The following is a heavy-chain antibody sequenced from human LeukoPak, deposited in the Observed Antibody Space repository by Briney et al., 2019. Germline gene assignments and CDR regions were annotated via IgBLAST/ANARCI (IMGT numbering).Heavy chain of an antibody. V-gene: IGHV3-30*02. Sequence: GGSLRLSCAASGFTFSNYGMHWVRQAPGKGLEWVAYIWHDVSDSYYGDSVKGRFTLSRENSKNTLYLQMNSLRVEDTAVYYCAKRTSTGSTDLYYSYMDVWGKGTTVTVSS. CDR3: AKRTSTGSTDLYYSYMDV. CDR1: GFTFSNYG. J-gene: IGHJ6*03. D-gene: IGHD3-10*01. CDR2: IWHDVSDS.